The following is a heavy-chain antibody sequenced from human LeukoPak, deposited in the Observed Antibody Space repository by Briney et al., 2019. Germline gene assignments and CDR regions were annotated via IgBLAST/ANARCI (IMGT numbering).Heavy chain of an antibody. CDR1: GYSFSNYW. Sequence: GESLKISCKGSGYSFSNYWIGWVRQMPGKGLEWIGIIFPDDSDTRYSPSFQGQVTISADKSISTAYLRWSSLKASDSAIYYCATGQRFDSWGQGTLVTVSS. J-gene: IGHJ4*02. V-gene: IGHV5-51*01. D-gene: IGHD1-14*01. CDR3: ATGQRFDS. CDR2: IFPDDSDT.